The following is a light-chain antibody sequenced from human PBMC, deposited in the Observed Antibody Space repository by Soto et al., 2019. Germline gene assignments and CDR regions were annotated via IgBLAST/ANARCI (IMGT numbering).Light chain of an antibody. V-gene: IGKV1-12*01. Sequence: DVQMTQSPSTLSAFVGDRVTITCQASQDISNYLNWYQQKPGKAPNLLIYTGSSLQSGVPSRFSGSGSGTDFTLTINSLQPEDFATYYCQQAASFPITFGQGTRLEIK. J-gene: IGKJ5*01. CDR3: QQAASFPIT. CDR1: QDISNY. CDR2: TGS.